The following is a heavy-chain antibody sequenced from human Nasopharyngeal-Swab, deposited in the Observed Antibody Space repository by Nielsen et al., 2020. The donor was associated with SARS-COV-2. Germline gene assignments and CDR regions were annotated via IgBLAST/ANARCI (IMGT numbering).Heavy chain of an antibody. CDR3: AREGRITMVRGVITKTNWFDP. D-gene: IGHD3-10*01. CDR2: IYYSGST. V-gene: IGHV4-59*01. Sequence: SETLSLTCTASGGSISSYYWSWIRQPPGKGLEWIGYIYYSGSTNYNPSLKSRVTISVDTSKNQFSLKLSSVTAADTAVYYCAREGRITMVRGVITKTNWFDPWGQGTLVTVSS. J-gene: IGHJ5*02. CDR1: GGSISSYY.